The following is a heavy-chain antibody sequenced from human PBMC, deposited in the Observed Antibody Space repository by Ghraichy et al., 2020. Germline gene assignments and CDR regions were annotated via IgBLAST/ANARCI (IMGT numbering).Heavy chain of an antibody. V-gene: IGHV3-21*01. Sequence: GESLNISCAASGFTFSTYSMNWVRQAPGKGLEWVSSISSGSSYIYYADSVKGRFTISRDNAKSSLYLQMNSLRAEDTAVYYCARDYYGDYYFDYWGQGTLVTVSS. D-gene: IGHD4-17*01. J-gene: IGHJ4*02. CDR1: GFTFSTYS. CDR2: ISSGSSYI. CDR3: ARDYYGDYYFDY.